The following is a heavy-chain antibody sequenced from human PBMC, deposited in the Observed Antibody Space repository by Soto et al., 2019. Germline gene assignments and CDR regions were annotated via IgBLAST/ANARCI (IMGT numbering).Heavy chain of an antibody. Sequence: QVQLVQSGAEVKKPGSSVKVSCKASGGTFSSYTISWVRQAPGQGLEWMGRIIPILGIANYAQKFQGRVTITADKSTSTAYMELSSLRSEDTAVYYCARAAQSTSSFDYWGQGTLVTVSS. V-gene: IGHV1-69*02. CDR3: ARAAQSTSSFDY. D-gene: IGHD6-25*01. CDR1: GGTFSSYT. J-gene: IGHJ4*02. CDR2: IIPILGIA.